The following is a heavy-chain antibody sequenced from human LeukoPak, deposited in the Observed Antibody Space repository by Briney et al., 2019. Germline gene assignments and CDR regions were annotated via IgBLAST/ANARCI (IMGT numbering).Heavy chain of an antibody. D-gene: IGHD5-18*01. CDR2: ISSSSSYI. CDR1: GFTFSSYS. V-gene: IGHV3-21*01. J-gene: IGHJ4*02. Sequence: KPGGSLRLSCAASGFTFSSYSMNWVRQAPGKGLEWVSSISSSSSYIYYADSVKGRFTISRDNAKNSLYLQMNSLRAEDTAVYYCARDEGEDTATVTLGRDFDYWGQGTLVTVSS. CDR3: ARDEGEDTATVTLGRDFDY.